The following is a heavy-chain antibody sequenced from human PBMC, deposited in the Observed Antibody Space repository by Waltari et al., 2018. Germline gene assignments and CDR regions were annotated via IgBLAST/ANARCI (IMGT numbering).Heavy chain of an antibody. J-gene: IGHJ4*02. CDR1: GDSISSHY. V-gene: IGHV4-59*11. Sequence: QVQLQESGPRLVKPSETLSLTCSVSGDSISSHYWSWIRQSPGKGLEWLGYTYHNGATNYNPALERRVTISGDTSMNQFSLRLSSVTTADTAVYYCARGRSAGGFFTFDSWGQGALVTVSS. CDR3: ARGRSAGGFFTFDS. D-gene: IGHD3-3*01. CDR2: TYHNGAT.